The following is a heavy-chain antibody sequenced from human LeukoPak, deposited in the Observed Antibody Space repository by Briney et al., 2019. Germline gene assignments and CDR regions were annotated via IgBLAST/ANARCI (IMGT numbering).Heavy chain of an antibody. CDR1: GFTFSSYA. V-gene: IGHV3-23*01. CDR3: AKEYSVSFSPFPSYFYY. J-gene: IGHJ4*02. CDR2: ISGSGGKT. D-gene: IGHD1-26*01. Sequence: GGSLRLSCAASGFTFSSYAMNWVRQAPGKGLEWVSAISGSGGKTYYADFVKGRFTISRDNSKNTLYLQMNSLRAEDTAVYYCAKEYSVSFSPFPSYFYYWGQGTLVTVSS.